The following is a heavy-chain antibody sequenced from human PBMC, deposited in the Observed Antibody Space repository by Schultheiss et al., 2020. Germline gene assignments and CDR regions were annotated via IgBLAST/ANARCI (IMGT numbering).Heavy chain of an antibody. CDR2: IIPILGIA. V-gene: IGHV1-69*04. D-gene: IGHD3-22*01. CDR3: ASGNYYEADY. Sequence: SVKVSCKASGGTFSSYAISWVRQAPGQGLEWMGRIIPILGIANYAQKFQGRVTITADESTSTAYMELSSLRSEDTAVYYCASGNYYEADYWGQGTLVTVSS. CDR1: GGTFSSYA. J-gene: IGHJ4*02.